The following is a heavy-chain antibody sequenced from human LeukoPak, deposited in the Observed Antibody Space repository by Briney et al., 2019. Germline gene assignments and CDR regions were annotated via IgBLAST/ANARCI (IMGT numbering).Heavy chain of an antibody. V-gene: IGHV3-11*01. CDR3: AVVPAGTIRVWLGELWFDP. Sequence: GGSLRLSCAASGFTFSDYYMSWIRQAPGKGLECVSYISSSGSTIYYADSVKGRFTISRDNSKNSLYLQMNSLRTEDTALYYCAVVPAGTIRVWLGELWFDPWGQGTLVTVSS. J-gene: IGHJ5*02. CDR2: ISSSGSTI. D-gene: IGHD3-10*01. CDR1: GFTFSDYY.